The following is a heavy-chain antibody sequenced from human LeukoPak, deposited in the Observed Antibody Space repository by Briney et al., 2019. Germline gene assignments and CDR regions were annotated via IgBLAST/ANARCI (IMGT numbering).Heavy chain of an antibody. CDR3: AGDRATSYFDY. D-gene: IGHD1-26*01. Sequence: GGSLRLSCAASGFTFSSYSMNWVRQAPGKGLEWVSSISSSSYIYYADSVKGRFTIPRDNSKNTLYLQMNSLRAEDTAVYYCAGDRATSYFDYWGQGALVTISS. CDR1: GFTFSSYS. V-gene: IGHV3-21*01. J-gene: IGHJ4*02. CDR2: ISSSSYI.